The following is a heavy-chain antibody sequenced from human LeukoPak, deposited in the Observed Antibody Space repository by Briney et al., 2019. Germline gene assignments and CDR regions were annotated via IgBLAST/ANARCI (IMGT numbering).Heavy chain of an antibody. Sequence: GGSLRLSCAASGFTFSSYAMSWVRQAPGKGLEWVSAISGSGGSTYYADSVKGRFTISRDNTQNSLFLQMNSLRVGDTAVYYCATDRVVGATRGDFDYWGQGTLVTVSS. V-gene: IGHV3-23*01. J-gene: IGHJ4*02. D-gene: IGHD1-26*01. CDR1: GFTFSSYA. CDR3: ATDRVVGATRGDFDY. CDR2: ISGSGGST.